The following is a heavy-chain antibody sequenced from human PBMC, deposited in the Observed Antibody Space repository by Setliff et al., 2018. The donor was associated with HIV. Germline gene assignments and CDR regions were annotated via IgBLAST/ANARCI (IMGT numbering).Heavy chain of an antibody. CDR2: ISYSGSP. J-gene: IGHJ4*02. CDR1: DYSVLNDNY. V-gene: IGHV4-38-2*02. Sequence: LSLTCAVSDYSVLNDNYWGWIRQPPGKGLEWIGVISYSGSPHYNPSLKSRVTISVDTSMNQFSLRLTSVTAADTAAYFCARDVMEWFGSYFDRWGQGTLVTVSS. D-gene: IGHD3-3*01. CDR3: ARDVMEWFGSYFDR.